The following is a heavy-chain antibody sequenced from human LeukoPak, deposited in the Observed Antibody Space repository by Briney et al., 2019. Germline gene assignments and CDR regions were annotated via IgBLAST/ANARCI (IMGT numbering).Heavy chain of an antibody. D-gene: IGHD6-13*01. J-gene: IGHJ4*02. CDR3: AKLRSSSWLDY. CDR1: GFTFSSFG. CDR2: ITGTSGGT. Sequence: GGSPRLSCAASGFTFSSFGMSWVRQAPGKGLEWVSAITGTSGGTYYADSVKGRFTISRDNSKNTLYLQMNSLRAEDTAVYYCAKLRSSSWLDYWGQGTLVTVSS. V-gene: IGHV3-23*01.